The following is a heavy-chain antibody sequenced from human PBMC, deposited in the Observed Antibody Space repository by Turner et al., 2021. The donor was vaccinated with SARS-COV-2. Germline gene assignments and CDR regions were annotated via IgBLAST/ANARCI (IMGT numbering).Heavy chain of an antibody. CDR3: ARDLVSYGMDV. D-gene: IGHD3-16*01. J-gene: IGHJ6*02. V-gene: IGHV3-66*01. CDR1: GITVSSNY. Sequence: VQLVESWGGLVQPGGSLRLSCAASGITVSSNYMSWVRQAPGKGLEWVSVIYSGGSTFDADSVKGRFTISRDNSKNTLYLQINSLRSEDTAVYYCARDLVSYGMDVWGQGTTVTVSS. CDR2: IYSGGST.